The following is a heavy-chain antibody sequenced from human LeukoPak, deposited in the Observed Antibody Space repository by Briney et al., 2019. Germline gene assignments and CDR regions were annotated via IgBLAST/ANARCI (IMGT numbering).Heavy chain of an antibody. CDR2: ISWNSGSI. V-gene: IGHV3-9*01. D-gene: IGHD6-19*01. CDR3: AKDIGAVVGYAFDI. J-gene: IGHJ3*02. Sequence: SGGSLRLSCAASGFTFDDYAMHWVRQAPGKGLEWVSGISWNSGSIGYADSVKGRFTISRDNAKNSLYLQMNSLRAEDTALYYCAKDIGAVVGYAFDIWGQGTMVTVSS. CDR1: GFTFDDYA.